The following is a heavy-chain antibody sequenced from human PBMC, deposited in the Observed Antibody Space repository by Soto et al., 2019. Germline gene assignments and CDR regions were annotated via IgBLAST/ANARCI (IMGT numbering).Heavy chain of an antibody. Sequence: QVQLVQSGAEVKKPGASVKVSCKASGYTFTGYYMHWVRQAPGQGLEWMGWINPNSGGTNYAQKFKGGVTMTRDASMSTAYMELSRLRSDDTAVYYCAREEGTTGTYYFDYWGQGTLVTVSS. CDR2: INPNSGGT. CDR1: GYTFTGYY. J-gene: IGHJ4*02. CDR3: AREEGTTGTYYFDY. V-gene: IGHV1-2*02. D-gene: IGHD1-1*01.